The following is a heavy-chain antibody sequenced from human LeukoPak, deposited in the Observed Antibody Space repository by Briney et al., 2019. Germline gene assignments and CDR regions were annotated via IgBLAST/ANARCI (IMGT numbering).Heavy chain of an antibody. J-gene: IGHJ6*02. Sequence: GGSLRLSCAASGFTFSSYGMSWVRQAPGKGLEWVSTISGSGGSTYYADSVKGRFTISRDNSKNTLYLQMNSLRAEDTAVYYCAKYGLGSGIQVWGDFGMDVWGQGTTVTVSS. CDR1: GFTFSSYG. V-gene: IGHV3-23*01. CDR3: AKYGLGSGIQVWGDFGMDV. CDR2: ISGSGGST. D-gene: IGHD5-18*01.